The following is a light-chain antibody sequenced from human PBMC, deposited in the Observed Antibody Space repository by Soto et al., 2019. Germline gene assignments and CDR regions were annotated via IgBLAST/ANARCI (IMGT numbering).Light chain of an antibody. CDR1: QAIGKD. Sequence: IEMTQSPSSLSASVGDTVTITCRASQAIGKDLAWFQQRPGKAPKLLIYKASTIDSGVPSRFSGSGSGTEITLTISRLEPEDVAVDYCQQSGSSPWTFGQGTKVDIK. CDR3: QQSGSSPWT. J-gene: IGKJ1*01. V-gene: IGKV1-13*02. CDR2: KAS.